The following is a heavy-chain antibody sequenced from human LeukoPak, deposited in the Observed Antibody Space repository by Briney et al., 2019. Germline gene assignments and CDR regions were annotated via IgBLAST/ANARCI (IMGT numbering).Heavy chain of an antibody. V-gene: IGHV1-8*01. CDR2: MNPNSGNT. CDR1: GYTFTSYD. CDR3: ARLLSLDRGVIYFDY. J-gene: IGHJ4*02. Sequence: ASVKVSCKASGYTFTSYDINWVRQATGQGLEWMGWMNPNSGNTGCAQKFQGRVTMTRNTSISTAYMELSSLRSEDTAVYYCARLLSLDRGVIYFDYWGQGTLVTVSS. D-gene: IGHD3-10*01.